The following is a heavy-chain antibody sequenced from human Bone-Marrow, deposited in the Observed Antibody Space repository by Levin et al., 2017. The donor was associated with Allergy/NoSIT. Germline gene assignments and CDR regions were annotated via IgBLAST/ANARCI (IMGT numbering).Heavy chain of an antibody. Sequence: LSGGSLRLSCVASEFTFSNYALSWVRQAPGKGLEWVSVISASGDNTYYADSVKGRFIISRDNSKDTLFLQMHSLRLEDTAIYYCAKDWRLRPLTLFGKHYGLDVWGQGTTVIVSS. CDR3: AKDWRLRPLTLFGKHYGLDV. D-gene: IGHD3-3*01. J-gene: IGHJ6*02. V-gene: IGHV3-23*01. CDR1: EFTFSNYA. CDR2: ISASGDNT.